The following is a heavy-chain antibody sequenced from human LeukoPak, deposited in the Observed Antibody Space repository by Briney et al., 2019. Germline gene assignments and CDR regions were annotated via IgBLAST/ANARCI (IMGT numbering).Heavy chain of an antibody. D-gene: IGHD5-12*01. J-gene: IGHJ4*02. V-gene: IGHV3-21*01. Sequence: GSLRLSCAASGFTLSSYSMNWVRQAPGKGLEWVSSISSSSSYIYYADSVKGRFTISRDNAKNSLYLQMNSLRAEDTAVYYCASRYGGYGHLDYWGQGTLVTVSS. CDR3: ASRYGGYGHLDY. CDR2: ISSSSSYI. CDR1: GFTLSSYS.